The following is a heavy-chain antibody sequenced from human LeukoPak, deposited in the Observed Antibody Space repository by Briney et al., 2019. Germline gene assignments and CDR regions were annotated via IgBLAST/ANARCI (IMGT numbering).Heavy chain of an antibody. Sequence: PSETLSLTCTVSGGSISSSGYYWTWIRQLPGKGLDWIGYMSYSGGTSYNPSLKSRVIISVDTSKNQLSLKLSSVTAADTAVYYCAREGYNRLDYWGQGTLVTVSS. CDR2: MSYSGGT. CDR3: AREGYNRLDY. D-gene: IGHD5-24*01. J-gene: IGHJ4*02. V-gene: IGHV4-31*02. CDR1: GGSISSSGYY.